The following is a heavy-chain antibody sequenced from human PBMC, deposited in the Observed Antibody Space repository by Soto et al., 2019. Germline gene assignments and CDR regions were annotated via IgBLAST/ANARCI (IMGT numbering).Heavy chain of an antibody. D-gene: IGHD4-17*01. J-gene: IGHJ4*02. Sequence: EVQLVESGGGLVQPGGSLRLSCTASGFMFGSYWMTWVRHVPGKGLQWVANIKRDGSEKDYVDFVKGRFTISRDNADNSVFLDMNNLRVDGTATYYCARVRATDYEIDYWGQGALVTVSS. CDR1: GFMFGSYW. CDR2: IKRDGSEK. V-gene: IGHV3-7*03. CDR3: ARVRATDYEIDY.